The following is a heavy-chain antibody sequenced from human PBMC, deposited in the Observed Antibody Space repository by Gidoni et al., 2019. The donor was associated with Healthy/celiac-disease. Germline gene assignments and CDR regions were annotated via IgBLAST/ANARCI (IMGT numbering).Heavy chain of an antibody. V-gene: IGHV4-39*01. J-gene: IGHJ4*02. D-gene: IGHD3-3*01. CDR3: ARHEYYDFWSGPTGYFDY. Sequence: QLQLQESGPGLVKPSETLSLTCTVSGGSISRSIYYWGWIRQPPGKGLEWIGSIYYSGSTYYNPSLKSRVTISVDTSKNQFSLKLSSVTAADTAVYYCARHEYYDFWSGPTGYFDYWGQGTLVTVSS. CDR2: IYYSGST. CDR1: GGSISRSIYY.